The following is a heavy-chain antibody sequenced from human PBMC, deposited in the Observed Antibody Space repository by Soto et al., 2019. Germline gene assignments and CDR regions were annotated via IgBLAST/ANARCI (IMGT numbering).Heavy chain of an antibody. D-gene: IGHD3-16*02. V-gene: IGHV1-3*01. J-gene: IGHJ4*02. CDR2: TAGGNGDT. CDR3: ATLVIGPN. Sequence: QVQLVQSGAEVKKPGASVKVSCKASGYIFTNYAMHWVRQAPGQRLEWMGWTAGGNGDTKYSQKFQGRVTMTRDTSASPAYMELSSLRSEDTAVYYCATLVIGPNWGQGTLVTVSS. CDR1: GYIFTNYA.